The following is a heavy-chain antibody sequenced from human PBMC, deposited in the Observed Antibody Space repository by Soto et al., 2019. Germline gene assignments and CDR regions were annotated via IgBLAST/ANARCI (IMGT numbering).Heavy chain of an antibody. V-gene: IGHV3-48*02. CDR2: ISSSSSTI. J-gene: IGHJ3*02. CDR1: GFTFSSYI. D-gene: IGHD1-26*01. CDR3: ARGWEGSYSRDAFDI. Sequence: GGSLRLSGAASGFTFSSYIMNWVRQAPGKGLEWVSYISSSSSTIYYADSVKGRFTISRDNAKNSLYLQMNSLRDEDTAVYYCARGWEGSYSRDAFDIWGQGIMVTVSS.